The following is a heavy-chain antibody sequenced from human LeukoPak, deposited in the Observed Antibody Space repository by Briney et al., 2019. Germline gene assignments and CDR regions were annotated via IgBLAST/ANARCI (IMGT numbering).Heavy chain of an antibody. CDR2: INHNGST. CDR3: ARGRWYFDY. V-gene: IGHV4-34*01. CDR1: GGSFSGYY. Sequence: PSETLSLTCAAYGGSFSGYYWSWIRQPPGKGLEWIGEINHNGSTNYNPSLKSRVTISVDTSKNQFSLKLSSVTAADTAVYYCARGRWYFDYWGQGTLVTVSS. J-gene: IGHJ4*02.